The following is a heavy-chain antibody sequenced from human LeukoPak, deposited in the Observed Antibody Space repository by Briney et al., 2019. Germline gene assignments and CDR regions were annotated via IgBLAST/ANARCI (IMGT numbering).Heavy chain of an antibody. CDR2: ISSSGSYI. V-gene: IGHV3-21*01. CDR3: AREGGWYRVDY. Sequence: GGSLRLSCAASGFTFSSYSMNWVRQAPGKGLEWVSSISSSGSYIYYADSVKGRFTISRDNAKNSLYLQMNSLRAEDTAVYYCAREGGWYRVDYWGQGTLVTVSS. CDR1: GFTFSSYS. J-gene: IGHJ4*02. D-gene: IGHD6-19*01.